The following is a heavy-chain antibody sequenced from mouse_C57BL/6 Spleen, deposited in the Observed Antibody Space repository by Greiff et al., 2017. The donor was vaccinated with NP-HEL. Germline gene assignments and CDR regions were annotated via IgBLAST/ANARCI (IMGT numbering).Heavy chain of an antibody. Sequence: QVQLQQPGAELVKPGASVKVSCKASGYTFTSYWMHWVKQRPGQGLEWIGRIHPSDSDTNYNQKFKGKATLTVDKSSSTAYMQLSSLTSEDSAVYYCAILYYYGSSLLFAYWGQGTLVTVSA. V-gene: IGHV1-74*01. D-gene: IGHD1-1*01. J-gene: IGHJ3*01. CDR2: IHPSDSDT. CDR1: GYTFTSYW. CDR3: AILYYYGSSLLFAY.